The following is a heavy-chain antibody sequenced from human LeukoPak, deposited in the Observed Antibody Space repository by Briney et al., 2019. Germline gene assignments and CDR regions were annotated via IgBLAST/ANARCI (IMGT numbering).Heavy chain of an antibody. Sequence: GGSLRLSCAASGFTFSSYAMHWVRQAPGKGLEWVAVISYDGSNKYYADSVKGRFTISRDNSKNTLYLQMNSLRAEDTAVYYCARRGSAYCGGDCYSGWFDPWGQGTLVTVSS. CDR1: GFTFSSYA. V-gene: IGHV3-30*04. CDR3: ARRGSAYCGGDCYSGWFDP. CDR2: ISYDGSNK. D-gene: IGHD2-21*02. J-gene: IGHJ5*02.